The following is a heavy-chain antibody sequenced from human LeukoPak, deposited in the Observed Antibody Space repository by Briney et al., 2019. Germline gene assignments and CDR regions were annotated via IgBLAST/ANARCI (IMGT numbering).Heavy chain of an antibody. V-gene: IGHV3-7*01. J-gene: IGHJ3*02. CDR1: GFTFSSYW. CDR2: IKQDGSEK. D-gene: IGHD4-17*01. CDR3: AREGYGDYRDAFDI. Sequence: PGGSLRLSXAASGFTFSSYWMSSVRQAPGKGLEWMANIKQDGSEKYYVDSVKGRFTISRDNAKNSLYLQMNSLRAEDTAMYYCAREGYGDYRDAFDIWGQGTMVTVSS.